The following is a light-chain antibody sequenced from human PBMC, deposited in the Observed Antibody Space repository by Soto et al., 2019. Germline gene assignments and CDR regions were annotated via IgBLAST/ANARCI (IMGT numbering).Light chain of an antibody. CDR1: QSVSSSY. CDR3: QQYGSSPLYT. V-gene: IGKV3-20*01. Sequence: EIVLTQSPGILSLSPGERATLSCRASQSVSSSYLAWYQQKPGQAPRLVIHGASSRATGIPDRFSGSGSGTDFILTISRLEPEDFAVYYCQQYGSSPLYTFGQGTKLEIK. J-gene: IGKJ2*01. CDR2: GAS.